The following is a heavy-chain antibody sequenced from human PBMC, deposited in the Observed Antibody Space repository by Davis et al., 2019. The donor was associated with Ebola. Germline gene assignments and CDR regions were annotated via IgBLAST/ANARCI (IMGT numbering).Heavy chain of an antibody. Sequence: ESLKISCAASGFTLSTSAMSWVRQAPGKGLKWVSAPSGRGGSRYYTDSVRRRFTISRDTAKNTLYLQMNSLRAEDTAVYYCVKLQWELLRECYCDYWGQGTLVTVSS. CDR2: PSGRGGSR. V-gene: IGHV3-23*01. D-gene: IGHD1-26*01. CDR1: GFTLSTSA. CDR3: VKLQWELLRECYCDY. J-gene: IGHJ4*02.